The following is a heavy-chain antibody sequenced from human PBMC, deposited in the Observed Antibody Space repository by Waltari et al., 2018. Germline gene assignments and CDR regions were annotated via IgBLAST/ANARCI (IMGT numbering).Heavy chain of an antibody. CDR1: GYTFTGYY. D-gene: IGHD2-15*01. Sequence: QVQLVQSGAEVKKPGASVKVSCKASGYTFTGYYMHWVRQAPGQGLEWMGWINPNSGGTTYAQKFQGWVTMTRDTSISTAYMELSRLRSDDTAVYYCAREGSCSGGSCYFVGAFDIWGQGTMVTVSS. J-gene: IGHJ3*02. CDR3: AREGSCSGGSCYFVGAFDI. V-gene: IGHV1-2*04. CDR2: INPNSGGT.